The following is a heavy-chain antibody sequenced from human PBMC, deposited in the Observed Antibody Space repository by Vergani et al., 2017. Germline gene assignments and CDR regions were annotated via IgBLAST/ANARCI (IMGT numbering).Heavy chain of an antibody. CDR2: ISWNSNSI. CDR3: AKDLGSSAGGRWFDP. D-gene: IGHD6-6*01. V-gene: IGHV3-9*02. Sequence: EVQLEESGGGLVLPGRSLRLSCVASGFTSAGYAMHWVRQAPGKGLEWVSGISWNSNSIGYADSVKGRFTISRDNAKNSLYLQMNSLRAEDTALYYCAKDLGSSAGGRWFDPWGKGTLFTVSS. CDR1: GFTSAGYA. J-gene: IGHJ5*02.